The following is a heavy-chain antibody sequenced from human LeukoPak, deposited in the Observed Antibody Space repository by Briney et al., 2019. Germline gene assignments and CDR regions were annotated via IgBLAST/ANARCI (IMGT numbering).Heavy chain of an antibody. CDR3: ATYYYDSSGRADAFDI. CDR1: GYTLTDYY. V-gene: IGHV1-2*02. Sequence: GASVKVSCKASGYTLTDYYMHWVRQAPGQGLEWMGWINPKSGGTNYTQKFQGRVTMTRDTSISTAYMELSRLRSDDTAVYYCATYYYDSSGRADAFDIWGQGTMVTVSS. D-gene: IGHD3-22*01. J-gene: IGHJ3*02. CDR2: INPKSGGT.